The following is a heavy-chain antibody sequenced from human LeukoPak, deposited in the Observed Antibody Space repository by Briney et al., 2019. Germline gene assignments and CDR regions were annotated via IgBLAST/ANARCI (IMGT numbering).Heavy chain of an antibody. CDR2: IVPIFGTA. J-gene: IGHJ4*02. CDR1: GGTFSSYA. Sequence: SVKVSCKASGGTFSSYAISWVRQAPGQGLEWMGGIVPIFGTANYAQKFQGRVTITTDESTSTAYMELSSLRAEDTAFYYCAKAELGVDTFFDYWGQGTLVTVSS. CDR3: AKAELGVDTFFDY. D-gene: IGHD3-3*01. V-gene: IGHV1-69*05.